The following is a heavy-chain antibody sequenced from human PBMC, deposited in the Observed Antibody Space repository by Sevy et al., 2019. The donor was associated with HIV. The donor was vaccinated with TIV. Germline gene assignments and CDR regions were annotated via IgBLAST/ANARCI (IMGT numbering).Heavy chain of an antibody. CDR3: AREKGPKQQLVRRDGMDV. CDR1: GGTFSSYA. J-gene: IGHJ6*02. V-gene: IGHV1-69*13. Sequence: ASVKVSCKASGGTFSSYAISWVRQAPGQGLEWMGGIIPIFGTANYAQKFQGRVTITADESTSTAYMELSSLRSEDTAGYYCAREKGPKQQLVRRDGMDVWGQGTTVTVSS. CDR2: IIPIFGTA. D-gene: IGHD6-13*01.